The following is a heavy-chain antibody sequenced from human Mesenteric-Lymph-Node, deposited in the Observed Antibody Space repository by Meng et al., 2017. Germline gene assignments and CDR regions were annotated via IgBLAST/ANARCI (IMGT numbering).Heavy chain of an antibody. Sequence: SVKVSCKASGGTFSSYAISWVRQAPGQGLEWMGGIIPIFGTANYAQKFQGRVTITADESTSTAYMELSSLRSEDTAVYYCAREGYGSGSYYRYYFDYWGQGTLVTVSS. J-gene: IGHJ4*02. D-gene: IGHD3-10*01. CDR1: GGTFSSYA. CDR3: AREGYGSGSYYRYYFDY. CDR2: IIPIFGTA. V-gene: IGHV1-69*13.